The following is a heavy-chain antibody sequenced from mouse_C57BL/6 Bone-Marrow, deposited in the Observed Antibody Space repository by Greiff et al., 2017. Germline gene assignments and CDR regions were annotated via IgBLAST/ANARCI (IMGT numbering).Heavy chain of an antibody. CDR2: IYPGDGDT. CDR1: GYAFSSSW. V-gene: IGHV1-82*01. Sequence: VQLVESGPELVKPGASVKISCKASGYAFSSSWMNWVKQRPGKGLEWIGRIYPGDGDTNYNGKFKGKATLTADKSSSTAYMRLSSLTSEDSAVYCCAREGDDYDGTGYFDVWGTGTTVTVSS. J-gene: IGHJ1*03. CDR3: AREGDDYDGTGYFDV. D-gene: IGHD2-4*01.